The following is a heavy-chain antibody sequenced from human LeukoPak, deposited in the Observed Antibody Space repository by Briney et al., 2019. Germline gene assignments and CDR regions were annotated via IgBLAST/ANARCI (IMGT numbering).Heavy chain of an antibody. Sequence: SETLSLTCTVSGGSISSYYWSWIRQPPGKGLEWIGYIYYSGSTNYNPSLKSRVAISVDTSKNQFSLKVTSVTAADTAVYYCAREPGETDEGFEYWGQGTLVTVSS. CDR1: GGSISSYY. CDR2: IYYSGST. V-gene: IGHV4-59*01. J-gene: IGHJ4*02. CDR3: AREPGETDEGFEY. D-gene: IGHD1-14*01.